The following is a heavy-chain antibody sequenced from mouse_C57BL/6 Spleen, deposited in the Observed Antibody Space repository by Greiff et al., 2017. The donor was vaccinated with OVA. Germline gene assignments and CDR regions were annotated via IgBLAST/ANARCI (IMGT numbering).Heavy chain of an antibody. CDR3: ARGDYDDHYAMDY. J-gene: IGHJ4*01. Sequence: QVHVKQPGAELVKPGASVKMSCKASGYTFTSYWITWVKQRPGQGLEWIGDIYPGSGSTNYNEKFKSKATLTVDTSSSTAYMQLSSLTSEDSAVYYCARGDYDDHYAMDYWGQGTSVTVSS. D-gene: IGHD2-4*01. V-gene: IGHV1-55*01. CDR2: IYPGSGST. CDR1: GYTFTSYW.